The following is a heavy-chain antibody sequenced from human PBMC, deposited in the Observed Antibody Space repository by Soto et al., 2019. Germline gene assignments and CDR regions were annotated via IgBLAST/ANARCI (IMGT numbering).Heavy chain of an antibody. V-gene: IGHV4-30-4*01. CDR3: ASSSLYGIDV. CDR1: GGSISSGYYY. CDR2: IYYSENT. J-gene: IGHJ6*02. Sequence: PSETLSLTCSVSGGSISSGYYYWSWIRQPPGKGLEWIGNIYYSENTYYNPSLKSRLIKSIDTSKNQFSLTVGSVTAADTAVYYCASSSLYGIDVWGQGTTVTVSS.